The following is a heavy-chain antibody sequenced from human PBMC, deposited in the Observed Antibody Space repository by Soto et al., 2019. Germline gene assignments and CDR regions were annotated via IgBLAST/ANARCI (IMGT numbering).Heavy chain of an antibody. Sequence: GGSLRLSCAASGFTFSSYAMHWVRQAPGKGLEWVAVISYDGSNKYYADSVKGRFTISRDNSKNTLYLQMNSLRAEDTAVYYCARGPEAPYDFWRGYYSYYYYYGMDVWGQGTTVTVSS. D-gene: IGHD3-3*01. CDR3: ARGPEAPYDFWRGYYSYYYYYGMDV. V-gene: IGHV3-30-3*01. CDR2: ISYDGSNK. CDR1: GFTFSSYA. J-gene: IGHJ6*02.